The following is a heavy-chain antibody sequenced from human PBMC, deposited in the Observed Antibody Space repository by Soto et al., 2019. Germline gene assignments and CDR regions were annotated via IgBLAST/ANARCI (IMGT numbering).Heavy chain of an antibody. J-gene: IGHJ6*02. CDR2: IVVGSGNT. Sequence: QMQLVQSGPEVKKPGTSVKVSCKASGFTFTSSAVQWVRQARGQRLEWIGWIVVGSGNTNYAQKFQERVTITRDMSTSTAYMELSSLRSEDTAVYYCAADMVAATRDNYYCYGMDVWGQGTTVTVSS. D-gene: IGHD2-15*01. CDR3: AADMVAATRDNYYCYGMDV. CDR1: GFTFTSSA. V-gene: IGHV1-58*01.